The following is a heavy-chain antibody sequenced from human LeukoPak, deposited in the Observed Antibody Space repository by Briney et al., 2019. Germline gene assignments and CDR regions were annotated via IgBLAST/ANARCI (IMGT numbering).Heavy chain of an antibody. Sequence: ASVKVSCKASVYSFTSYGITWVRQAPGQGLEWMGWITTYDGNANYAQKLQGRVTMTTDTSTITAYMELRSLRSDDTAVYYCARAPSGFTYGPGDHWGQGTLVTVSS. J-gene: IGHJ4*02. CDR1: VYSFTSYG. CDR2: ITTYDGNA. V-gene: IGHV1-18*01. CDR3: ARAPSGFTYGPGDH. D-gene: IGHD5-18*01.